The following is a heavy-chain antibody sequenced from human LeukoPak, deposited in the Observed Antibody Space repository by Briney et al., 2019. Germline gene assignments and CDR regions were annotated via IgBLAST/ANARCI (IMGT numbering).Heavy chain of an antibody. CDR1: GFTFSSYS. Sequence: GGSLRLSCAASGFTFSSYSMNWVRQAPGKGLEWVSSITGSSTYIYYADSVKGRFTISRDNAKNSLYLQMNSLRAEHTAVYYCARGNGGSGTYRDDYWGQGTLVTVSS. V-gene: IGHV3-21*01. CDR2: ITGSSTYI. J-gene: IGHJ4*01. CDR3: ARGNGGSGTYRDDY. D-gene: IGHD3-10*01.